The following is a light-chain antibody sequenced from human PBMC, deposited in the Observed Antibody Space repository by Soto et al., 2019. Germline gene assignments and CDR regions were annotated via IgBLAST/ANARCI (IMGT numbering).Light chain of an antibody. V-gene: IGLV2-14*01. Sequence: QSALTQPASVSGSPGQSITISCNGTSSDIGGYNYVSWYQQHPGKAPKLMIYDVTKRPSGVSNRFSGSKSGNTASLTISGLQAEDEADYSCSSYTSSNTVVFGGGTKLTVL. CDR3: SSYTSSNTVV. CDR1: SSDIGGYNY. J-gene: IGLJ2*01. CDR2: DVT.